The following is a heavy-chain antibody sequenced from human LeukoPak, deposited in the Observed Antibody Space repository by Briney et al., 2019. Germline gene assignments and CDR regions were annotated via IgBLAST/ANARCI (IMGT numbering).Heavy chain of an antibody. D-gene: IGHD3-22*01. J-gene: IGHJ4*02. V-gene: IGHV3-30*02. Sequence: GGSLRLSCAASGFTFSSYGMHWFRQAPGKGLEWVAFIRYDGSNKYYADSVKGRFTISRDNSKNTLYLQMNSLRAEDTAVYYCAKDLGYYDSSGYYLFDYWGQGTLVTVSS. CDR3: AKDLGYYDSSGYYLFDY. CDR1: GFTFSSYG. CDR2: IRYDGSNK.